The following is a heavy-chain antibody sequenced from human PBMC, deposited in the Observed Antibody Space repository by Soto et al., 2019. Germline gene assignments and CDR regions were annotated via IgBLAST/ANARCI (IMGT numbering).Heavy chain of an antibody. CDR1: GYPFRDYY. Sequence: ASVNVSCKASGYPFRDYYLHWVRLAPGQGLEWMGWIDPKNGATKFAQKFEGRVTLTRETSIMTVYMGLSGLTSDDTSVYFCTRPRTTGSTRYDWFHPWGQGTRVTVSS. CDR3: TRPRTTGSTRYDWFHP. J-gene: IGHJ5*02. CDR2: IDPKNGAT. D-gene: IGHD1-1*01. V-gene: IGHV1-2*02.